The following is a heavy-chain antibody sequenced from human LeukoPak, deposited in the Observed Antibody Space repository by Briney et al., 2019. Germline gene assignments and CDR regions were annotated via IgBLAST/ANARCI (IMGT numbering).Heavy chain of an antibody. CDR1: GGSASSGSYY. V-gene: IGHV4-61*01. CDR3: ARGDYYGSGSYYNQVPFDY. D-gene: IGHD3-10*01. Sequence: SETLSLTCTVSGGSASSGSYYWSWIRQPPGKGLEWIGYIYYSGSTNYNPSLKSRVTISVDTSKNQFSLKLSSVTAADTAVYYCARGDYYGSGSYYNQVPFDYWGQGTLVTVSS. CDR2: IYYSGST. J-gene: IGHJ4*02.